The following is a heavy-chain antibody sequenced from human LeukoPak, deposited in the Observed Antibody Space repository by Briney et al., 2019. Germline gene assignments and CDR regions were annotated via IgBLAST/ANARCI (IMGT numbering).Heavy chain of an antibody. CDR2: IYYSGST. CDR3: ARFAYCGGHCWYYFDY. V-gene: IGHV4-59*01. D-gene: IGHD2-21*02. CDR1: GGSISSYY. Sequence: SETLSLTCTVSGGSISSYYWSWIRQPPGKGLEWIGYIYYSGSTNYNPSLKSRITISVDTSKNQFSLKLSSVTAADTAVYYCARFAYCGGHCWYYFDYWGQGSLVTVSS. J-gene: IGHJ4*02.